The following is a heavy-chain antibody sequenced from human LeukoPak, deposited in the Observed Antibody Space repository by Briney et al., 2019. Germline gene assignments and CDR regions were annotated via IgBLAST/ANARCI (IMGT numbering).Heavy chain of an antibody. CDR3: SRGRTGYQYMDV. CDR1: GGSISSNY. Sequence: SETLSLTCTVSGGSISSNYWSWIRQPPGKGLEWIGYIYYSGSTNYNPSLKSRVTISVDTSKNQFSLKLNSVTAADTAVYYCSRGRTGYQYMDVWGKGTTVTVSS. J-gene: IGHJ6*03. V-gene: IGHV4-59*01. CDR2: IYYSGST.